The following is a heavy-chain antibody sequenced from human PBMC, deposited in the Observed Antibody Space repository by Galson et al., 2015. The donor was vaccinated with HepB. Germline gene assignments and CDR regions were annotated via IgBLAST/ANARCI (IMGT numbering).Heavy chain of an antibody. V-gene: IGHV1-69*13. D-gene: IGHD4-17*01. J-gene: IGHJ5*02. CDR2: IIPTFGTT. CDR3: AGTDDYGYYGNWFDP. CDR1: GGTFSSYA. Sequence: SVKVSCKASGGTFSSYAINWVRQAPGQGLEWMGGIIPTFGTTNYAQKFQGRVTITADESAGTAYMEVSSLRSEDTAVYYCAGTDDYGYYGNWFDPWGQGTLVSVSS.